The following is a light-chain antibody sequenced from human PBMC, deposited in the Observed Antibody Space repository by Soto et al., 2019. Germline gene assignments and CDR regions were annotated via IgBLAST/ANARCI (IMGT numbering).Light chain of an antibody. CDR2: GAS. CDR1: LSVSSN. V-gene: IGKV3-15*01. CDR3: QQYNNWPTWT. Sequence: EIVMPQSPATLSASPGERSTLFGRFSLSVSSNLAWYQQKPGQAPRLLIYGASTRATGIPARFSGSGSGTEFTLTISSLQSEDFAVYYCQQYNNWPTWTFGQGTKVDI. J-gene: IGKJ1*01.